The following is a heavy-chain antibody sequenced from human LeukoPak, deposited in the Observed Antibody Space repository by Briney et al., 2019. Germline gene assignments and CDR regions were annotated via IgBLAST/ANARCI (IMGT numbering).Heavy chain of an antibody. D-gene: IGHD3-3*01. CDR2: IIPIFGTA. CDR1: GGTFSSYA. CDR3: ARDDRITIFGVVIPAAFDI. V-gene: IGHV1-69*01. Sequence: GSSVKVSCKASGGTFSSYAISWVRQAPGRGLEWMGGIIPIFGTANYAQKFQGRVTITADESTSTAYMELSSLRSEDTAVYYCARDDRITIFGVVIPAAFDIWGQGTMVTVSS. J-gene: IGHJ3*02.